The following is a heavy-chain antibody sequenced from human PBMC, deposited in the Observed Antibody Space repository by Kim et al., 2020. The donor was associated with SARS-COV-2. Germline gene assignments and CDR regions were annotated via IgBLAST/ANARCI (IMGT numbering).Heavy chain of an antibody. V-gene: IGHV4-34*01. Sequence: SHKSRVTISVDTSKNQFSLKLSSVTAADTAVYYCAALAAAGNFRTYYFDYWGQGTLVTVSS. J-gene: IGHJ4*02. D-gene: IGHD6-13*01. CDR3: AALAAAGNFRTYYFDY.